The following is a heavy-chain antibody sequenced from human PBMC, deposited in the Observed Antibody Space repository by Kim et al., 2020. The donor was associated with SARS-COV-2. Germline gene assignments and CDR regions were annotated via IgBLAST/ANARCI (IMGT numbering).Heavy chain of an antibody. CDR3: AKDPSGIHRFGHDY. V-gene: IGHV3-23*01. D-gene: IGHD3-10*01. J-gene: IGHJ4*02. CDR1: GFTFSSYA. CDR2: ISGSGGST. Sequence: GGSLRLSCAASGFTFSSYAMSWVRQAPGKGLEWVSAISGSGGSTYYADSVKGRFTISRDNSKNTLYLQMNSLRAEDTAVYYCAKDPSGIHRFGHDYWGQGTLVTVSS.